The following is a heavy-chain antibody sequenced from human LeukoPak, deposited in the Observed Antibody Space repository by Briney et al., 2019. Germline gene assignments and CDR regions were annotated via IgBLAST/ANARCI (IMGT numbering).Heavy chain of an antibody. J-gene: IGHJ3*02. D-gene: IGHD3-9*01. Sequence: GGSLRLSCAASGFMFSSCDMHWVRQAPGKGLEWVASIRFDGNNKYYADSVKGRFTISRDNSKNTLRLQMNSLRAGDTTIYYCAKVYYYDVLTAYRRDVFDIGGQGTMVTVSS. V-gene: IGHV3-30*02. CDR1: GFMFSSCD. CDR3: AKVYYYDVLTAYRRDVFDI. CDR2: IRFDGNNK.